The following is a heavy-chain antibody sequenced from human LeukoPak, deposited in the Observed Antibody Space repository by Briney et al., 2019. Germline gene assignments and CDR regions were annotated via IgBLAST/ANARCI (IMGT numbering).Heavy chain of an antibody. CDR3: TRGYGDDAFDI. CDR1: GGSISGYY. CDR2: IYYSGST. V-gene: IGHV4-59*01. D-gene: IGHD4-17*01. J-gene: IGHJ3*02. Sequence: SETLSLTCTVSGGSISGYYWSWIRQPPGKGLEWIGYIYYSGSTNYNPSLKSRVTISVDTSKNQFSLKLSSVTAADTAVYYCTRGYGDDAFDIWGQGTMVTVSS.